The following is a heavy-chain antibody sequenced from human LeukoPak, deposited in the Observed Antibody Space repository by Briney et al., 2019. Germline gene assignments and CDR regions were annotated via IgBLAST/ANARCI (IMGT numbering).Heavy chain of an antibody. CDR2: IIPIFGTA. V-gene: IGHV1-69*05. D-gene: IGHD3-22*01. Sequence: SVKVSCKASGGTFSSYAISWVRQAPGQGLEWMGGIIPIFGTANYAQKFQGGVTITTDESTSTAYMGLSSLRSEDTAVYYCARDGNDSSGYYPPYFDYWGQGTLVTVSS. J-gene: IGHJ4*02. CDR1: GGTFSSYA. CDR3: ARDGNDSSGYYPPYFDY.